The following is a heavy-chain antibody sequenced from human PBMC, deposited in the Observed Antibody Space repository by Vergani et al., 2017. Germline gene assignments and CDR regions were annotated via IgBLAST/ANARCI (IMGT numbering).Heavy chain of an antibody. CDR1: GGTFSSYA. Sequence: QVQLVQSGAEVKKPGSSVKVSCKASGGTFSSYAISWVRQAPGQGLEWRGGIIPIFGTANYAQKFQGRVTITADESTSTAYMELSSLRAEDTAVYYCASVYSSGWYGGLGYWGQGTLVTVSS. V-gene: IGHV1-69*01. J-gene: IGHJ4*02. CDR2: IIPIFGTA. D-gene: IGHD6-19*01. CDR3: ASVYSSGWYGGLGY.